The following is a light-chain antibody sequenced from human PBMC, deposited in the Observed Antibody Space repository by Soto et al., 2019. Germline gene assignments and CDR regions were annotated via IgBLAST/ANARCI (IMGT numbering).Light chain of an antibody. CDR3: GTWDGSLSAGV. CDR2: DNN. CDR1: SSHIGNNY. J-gene: IGLJ3*02. Sequence: QSVLTQPPSVSAAPGQKVTISCSGSSSHIGNNYVSWYQQLPGTAPKLLIYDNNKRPSGIPDRFSGSKSGTSATLGITGLQTGDEADYYCGTWDGSLSAGVFGGGTKLTVL. V-gene: IGLV1-51*01.